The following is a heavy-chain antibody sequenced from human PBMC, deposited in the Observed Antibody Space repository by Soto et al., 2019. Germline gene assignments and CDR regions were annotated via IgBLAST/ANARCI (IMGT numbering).Heavy chain of an antibody. D-gene: IGHD6-13*01. Sequence: GGSLRLSCAASGFTFSSYGMHWVRQAPGKGLEWVAVIWYDGSNKYYADSVKGRFTISRDNSKNTLYLQMNSLRAEDTAVYYCASSSSWFDYYYYYMDVWGKGTTVTVPS. V-gene: IGHV3-33*01. J-gene: IGHJ6*03. CDR2: IWYDGSNK. CDR3: ASSSSWFDYYYYYMDV. CDR1: GFTFSSYG.